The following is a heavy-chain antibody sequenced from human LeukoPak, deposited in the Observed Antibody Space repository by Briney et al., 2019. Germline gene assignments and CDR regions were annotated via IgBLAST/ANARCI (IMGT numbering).Heavy chain of an antibody. J-gene: IGHJ4*02. V-gene: IGHV3-30*19. CDR2: ISYDGSNK. Sequence: GGSLRLSCAASGFIFSAYGMHWVRQAPGKGLEWVAVISYDGSNKYYADSVKGRFTISRDNSKNTLYLQMNSLRAEDTAVYYCARDLQDIVVVPAADYWGQGTLVTVSS. CDR3: ARDLQDIVVVPAADY. CDR1: GFIFSAYG. D-gene: IGHD2-2*01.